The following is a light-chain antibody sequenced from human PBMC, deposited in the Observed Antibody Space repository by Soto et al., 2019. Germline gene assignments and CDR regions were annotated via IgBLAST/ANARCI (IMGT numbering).Light chain of an antibody. Sequence: QYALTQPASVSGSPGQSITISCTGTSSDVGGYNYVSWYQQHPGKAPKLLIYDVSSRPSGVSSRFSGSKSGNTASLTISGLQTEDEADYYCTSYTSISTVVFGGGTKLTVL. CDR1: SSDVGGYNY. J-gene: IGLJ3*02. CDR3: TSYTSISTVV. V-gene: IGLV2-14*01. CDR2: DVS.